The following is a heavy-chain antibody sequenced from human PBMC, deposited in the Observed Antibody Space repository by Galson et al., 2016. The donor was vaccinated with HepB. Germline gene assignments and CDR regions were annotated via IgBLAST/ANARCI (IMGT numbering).Heavy chain of an antibody. D-gene: IGHD2-8*02. V-gene: IGHV1-3*01. CDR1: GYTFTRYG. CDR2: IDGGKGNT. J-gene: IGHJ4*02. Sequence: SVKVSCKASGYTFTRYGLHWVRQAPGQSLEWMGWIDGGKGNTEYSEKFQGRVAFTRDTLASAAYMELTSLRSEDTALYYCAKDYCTGDDCYVDGPYFDHWGQGMLVTVSS. CDR3: AKDYCTGDDCYVDGPYFDH.